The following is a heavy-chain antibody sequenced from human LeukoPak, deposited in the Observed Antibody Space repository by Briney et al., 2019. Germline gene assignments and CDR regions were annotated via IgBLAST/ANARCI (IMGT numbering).Heavy chain of an antibody. CDR2: ISASGGST. J-gene: IGHJ6*03. Sequence: GGSLRLSCVGFGFTFHSYGMSWVRQAPGKGLEWVSDISASGGSTYYADSVKGRFTISRDNSKNTLSLQMNRLSAEDTAVYYCAKGSSFGLGYYYYMDVWGNGTTVAVSS. CDR3: AKGSSFGLGYYYYMDV. V-gene: IGHV3-23*01. CDR1: GFTFHSYG. D-gene: IGHD5-18*01.